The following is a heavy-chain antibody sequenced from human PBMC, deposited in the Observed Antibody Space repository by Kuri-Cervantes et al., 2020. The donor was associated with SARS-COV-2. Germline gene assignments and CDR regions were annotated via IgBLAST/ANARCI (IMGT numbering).Heavy chain of an antibody. Sequence: GESLKISCAASGFTFSDYYMSWIRQAPGKGLEWVSYISSSGSTIYYADSVKGRFTISRDNAKNSLYLQMNSLRAEDTAVYYCAKVTAATGYFDYWGQGTLVTVSS. V-gene: IGHV3-11*04. CDR3: AKVTAATGYFDY. J-gene: IGHJ4*02. CDR2: ISSSGSTI. CDR1: GFTFSDYY. D-gene: IGHD1-20*01.